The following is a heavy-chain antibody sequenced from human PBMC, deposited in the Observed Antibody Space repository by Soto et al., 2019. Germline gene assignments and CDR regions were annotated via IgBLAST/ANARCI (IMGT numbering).Heavy chain of an antibody. CDR1: GFPFSCYT. CDR3: AKGVSSNYNYMDV. CDR2: ITSNSGSI. V-gene: IGHV3-48*04. D-gene: IGHD6-13*01. J-gene: IGHJ6*03. Sequence: GGSLRLSCAASGFPFSCYTMNWLRQAPGRGLEWVSYITSNSGSIDYTDSVKGRFTISRDNAKNSLYLQMNSLRAEDTALYYCAKGVSSNYNYMDVWGKGTTVTVSS.